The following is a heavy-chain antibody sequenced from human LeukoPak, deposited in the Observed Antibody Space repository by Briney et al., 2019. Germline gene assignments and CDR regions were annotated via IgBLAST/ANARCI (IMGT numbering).Heavy chain of an antibody. J-gene: IGHJ6*02. D-gene: IGHD6-13*01. V-gene: IGHV4-59*08. CDR3: ARHVYSSSWYIYYYGLDV. CDR1: GGSISSYY. Sequence: SETLSLTCTVSGGSISSYYWSWIRQPPGRGLEWFGYIYNSGSTNYNPSLKSRVTISVDTSKNQFSLKLSSVTAADTAVYYCARHVYSSSWYIYYYGLDVWGQGTTVTVSS. CDR2: IYNSGST.